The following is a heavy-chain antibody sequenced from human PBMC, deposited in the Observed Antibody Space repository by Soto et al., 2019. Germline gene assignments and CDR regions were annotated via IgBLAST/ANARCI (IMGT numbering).Heavy chain of an antibody. CDR1: GFTLSSYA. CDR3: AKEGGHYYGSGSYSTVFYYGMDV. CDR2: ISGSGGST. Sequence: PGLSLRLSCAASGFTLSSYAMSWVRQAPGKRLEWGSGISGSGGSTYYADSVKGRCTISRDNSKNSLYLQMNSLRAEDTAVYYCAKEGGHYYGSGSYSTVFYYGMDVWGQGTKVTVSS. J-gene: IGHJ6*02. V-gene: IGHV3-23*01. D-gene: IGHD3-10*01.